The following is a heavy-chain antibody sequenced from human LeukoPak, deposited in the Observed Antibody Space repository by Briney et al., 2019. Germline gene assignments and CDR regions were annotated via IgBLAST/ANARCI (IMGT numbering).Heavy chain of an antibody. Sequence: SETLSLTCTVSGGSISSGSYYWSWIRQPAGKGLEWIGRIYTTGSTNYNPSLKSRVTISVDTSKNQFSLKLSSVTAADTAVYYCARGQRNYFRAVDDWGPGTLVTVSS. V-gene: IGHV4-61*02. J-gene: IGHJ4*02. CDR3: ARGQRNYFRAVDD. CDR1: GGSISSGSYY. CDR2: IYTTGST. D-gene: IGHD1-7*01.